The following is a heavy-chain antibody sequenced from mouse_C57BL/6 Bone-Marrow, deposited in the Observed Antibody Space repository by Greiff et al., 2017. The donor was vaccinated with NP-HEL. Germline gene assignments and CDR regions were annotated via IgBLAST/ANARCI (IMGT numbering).Heavy chain of an antibody. CDR3: ARHDGYYWYFDV. Sequence: EVKLVESGGGLVQPGGSLKLSCAASGFTFSDYYMYWVRQTPDKRLEWVAYISNGGGSTYYPDTVQGRFTISRDNAKNTLYLQMSRLKSEDTAMYYCARHDGYYWYFDVWGTGTTVTVSS. V-gene: IGHV5-12*01. J-gene: IGHJ1*03. CDR1: GFTFSDYY. D-gene: IGHD2-3*01. CDR2: ISNGGGST.